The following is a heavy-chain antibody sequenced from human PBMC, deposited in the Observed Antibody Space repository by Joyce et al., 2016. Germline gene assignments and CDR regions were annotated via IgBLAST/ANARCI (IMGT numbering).Heavy chain of an antibody. V-gene: IGHV1-2*04. J-gene: IGHJ4*02. CDR1: GYTFINYY. Sequence: QVQLVQSGAEVKKPGASVKVSCKASGYTFINYYIHCVRQAPGQGLEWMGWINPSSGATKYAQKFQGWFTMTRDTSITTAYMELNSLKSDDTAVYYCARGGLRRGSGHKELSEIDYWGQGTLVTVSS. CDR2: INPSSGAT. CDR3: ARGGLRRGSGHKELSEIDY. D-gene: IGHD6-19*01.